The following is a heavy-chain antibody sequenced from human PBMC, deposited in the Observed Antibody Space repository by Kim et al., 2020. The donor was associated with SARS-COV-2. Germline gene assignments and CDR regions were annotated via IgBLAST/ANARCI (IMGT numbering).Heavy chain of an antibody. CDR2: ISYDGSNK. Sequence: GGSLRLSCAASGFTFSSYGMHWVRQAPGKGLEWVAVISYDGSNKYYADSVKGRFTISRDNSKNTLYLQMNSLRAEDTAVYYCAKDVSPYGSGQFYGMDVWGQGTTVTVSS. CDR3: AKDVSPYGSGQFYGMDV. J-gene: IGHJ6*02. D-gene: IGHD3-10*01. CDR1: GFTFSSYG. V-gene: IGHV3-30*18.